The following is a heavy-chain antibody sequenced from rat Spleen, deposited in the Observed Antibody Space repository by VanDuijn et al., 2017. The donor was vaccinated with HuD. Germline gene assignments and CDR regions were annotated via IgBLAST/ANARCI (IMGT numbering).Heavy chain of an antibody. V-gene: IGHV2-47*01. Sequence: QVQLKESGPGLVQPSQTLSLTCTVSGLSLTSNSVSWIRQPPGKGLEWMGVIWSHGGTDYNSAIKARRSISRDTSKSQGVLKMKSLQTADTAMYFWARGSAFFDYWGQGVMVTVSS. CDR2: IWSHGGT. CDR1: GLSLTSNS. J-gene: IGHJ2*01. CDR3: ARGSAFFDY. D-gene: IGHD3-1*01.